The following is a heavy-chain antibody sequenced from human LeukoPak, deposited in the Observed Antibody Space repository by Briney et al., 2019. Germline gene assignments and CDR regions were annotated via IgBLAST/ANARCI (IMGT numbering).Heavy chain of an antibody. CDR2: ISGSGGST. CDR1: GFTFSSYG. J-gene: IGHJ4*02. D-gene: IGHD6-19*01. V-gene: IGHV3-23*01. Sequence: GGSLRLSCAASGFTFSSYGMSWVRQAPGKGLEWVSAISGSGGSTYYADSVKGRFTISRDNSKNTLYLQMNSLRAEDTAVYYCARDPRLTWLGGAFDYWGQGTLVTVSS. CDR3: ARDPRLTWLGGAFDY.